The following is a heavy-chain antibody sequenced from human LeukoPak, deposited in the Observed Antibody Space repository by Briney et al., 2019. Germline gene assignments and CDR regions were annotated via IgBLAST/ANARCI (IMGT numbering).Heavy chain of an antibody. Sequence: GGSLRLSCTASGFIVTNNYINWVRQAPGKGLEWVSLAYSGGSTYYADSVKGRFTISRDNSKNMVYLQMNSLRAEDTAMYSCARDPPPALINTSGGGRGPLTPVSS. CDR2: AYSGGST. CDR1: GFIVTNNY. J-gene: IGHJ4*02. CDR3: ARDPPPALINTSG. D-gene: IGHD2-8*01. V-gene: IGHV3-66*01.